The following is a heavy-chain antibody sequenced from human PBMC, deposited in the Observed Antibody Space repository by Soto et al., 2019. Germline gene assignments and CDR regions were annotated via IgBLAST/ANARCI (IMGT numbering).Heavy chain of an antibody. D-gene: IGHD2-21*02. J-gene: IGHJ4*02. V-gene: IGHV3-53*01. CDR2: IYSGGST. Sequence: GGSLRLSCAASGFTVSSNYMSWVRQAPGKGLEWVSVIYSGGSTYYADSVKGRFTISRDNSKNTLYLQMNSLRAEDTAVYYCARGECGGDCYSSDYWGQGTLVTVSS. CDR1: GFTVSSNY. CDR3: ARGECGGDCYSSDY.